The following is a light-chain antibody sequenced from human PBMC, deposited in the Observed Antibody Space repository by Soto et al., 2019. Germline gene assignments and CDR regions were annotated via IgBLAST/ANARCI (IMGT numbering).Light chain of an antibody. V-gene: IGKV3-15*01. Sequence: EIVMTQSPATLSVSPGERATLSCRASQSVSSNLAWYQQKPGQAPRLIIYGASTRATGIPARFSGSGSGTEFTLTISSLQSEDLEVYYGQHYNSWPPLTFGGGTKVEIK. J-gene: IGKJ4*01. CDR2: GAS. CDR3: QHYNSWPPLT. CDR1: QSVSSN.